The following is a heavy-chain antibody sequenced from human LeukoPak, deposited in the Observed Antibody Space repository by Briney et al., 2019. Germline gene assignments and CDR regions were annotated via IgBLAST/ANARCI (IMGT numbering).Heavy chain of an antibody. CDR2: ISSNGGRT. CDR1: GFTFSNFA. J-gene: IGHJ4*02. Sequence: GGSLRLSCATSGFTFSNFAMNWVRQAPGKGLEWVSVISSNGGRTYYANSVKGRFTVSRDNSKNTLYLQMNSLRAEDTAVYYCARDDLDYWGQGTLVTVSS. CDR3: ARDDLDY. V-gene: IGHV3-23*01.